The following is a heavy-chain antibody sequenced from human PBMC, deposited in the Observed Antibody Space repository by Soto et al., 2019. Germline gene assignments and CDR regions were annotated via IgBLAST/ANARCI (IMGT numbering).Heavy chain of an antibody. CDR3: ARENNVLPGGYFDS. CDR2: VYHSGST. CDR1: GGSISSGGYS. V-gene: IGHV4-30-2*01. J-gene: IGHJ4*02. D-gene: IGHD3-10*02. Sequence: HLQLQESGSGLVKPSQTLSLTCAVSGGSISSGGYSWSWIRQPPGKGLEWIGYVYHSGSTFYNPSLKSRVTISVDRSKNQFSLKLSSVTAADTAVYYCARENNVLPGGYFDSWGQGTLVTVSS.